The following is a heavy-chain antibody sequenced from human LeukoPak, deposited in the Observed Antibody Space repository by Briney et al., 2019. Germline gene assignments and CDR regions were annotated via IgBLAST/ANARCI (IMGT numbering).Heavy chain of an antibody. D-gene: IGHD6-13*01. CDR2: IKQDGSEK. Sequence: GGSLRLSCAASGFTFNSYWMSWVRQAPGKGLEWVANIKQDGSEKYYVDSVKGRFTISRDNAENSLYLQMNSLRAEDTAVYYCARGHHRYSSSWYLDDWGQGTLVTVSS. CDR3: ARGHHRYSSSWYLDD. J-gene: IGHJ4*02. CDR1: GFTFNSYW. V-gene: IGHV3-7*01.